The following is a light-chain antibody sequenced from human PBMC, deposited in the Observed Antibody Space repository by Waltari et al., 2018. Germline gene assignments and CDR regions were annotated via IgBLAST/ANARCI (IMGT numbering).Light chain of an antibody. J-gene: IGLJ2*01. CDR3: QVWDGDADHPV. V-gene: IGLV3-21*03. CDR2: DDT. Sequence: YELTQPPSVSVAPGTTAKISCGGHDFRDKTVHWYQQKPGQAPVLVLYDDTVRPSGIPKRISGSDTATLTIARVEAGDEAVYYCQVWDGDADHPVFGGGTKLTVL. CDR1: DFRDKT.